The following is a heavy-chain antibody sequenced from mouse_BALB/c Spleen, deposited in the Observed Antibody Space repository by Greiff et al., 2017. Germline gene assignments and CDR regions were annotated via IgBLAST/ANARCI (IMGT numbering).Heavy chain of an antibody. CDR1: GFNIKDTY. V-gene: IGHV14-3*02. CDR3: ARNDGYYDAMDY. J-gene: IGHJ4*01. D-gene: IGHD2-3*01. CDR2: IDPANGNT. Sequence: EVQLQESGAELVKPGASVKLSCTASGFNIKDTYMHWVKQRPEQGLEWIGRIDPANGNTKYDPKFQGKATITADTSSNTAYLQLSSLTSEDTAVYYCARNDGYYDAMDYWGQGTSVTVSS.